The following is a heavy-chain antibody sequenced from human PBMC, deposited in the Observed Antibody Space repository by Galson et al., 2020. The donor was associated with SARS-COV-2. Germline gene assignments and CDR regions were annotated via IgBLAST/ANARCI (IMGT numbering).Heavy chain of an antibody. CDR2: IWYDGSNK. D-gene: IGHD3-16*01. Sequence: LSLTCAASGFTFSSYGMHWVRQAPGKGLAWVAVIWYDGSNKYYADSVKGRFTISRDNSKNTLYLQMNSLRAEDTAVYYCARRLGGYYGMDVWGQGTTVTVSS. J-gene: IGHJ6*02. V-gene: IGHV3-33*01. CDR3: ARRLGGYYGMDV. CDR1: GFTFSSYG.